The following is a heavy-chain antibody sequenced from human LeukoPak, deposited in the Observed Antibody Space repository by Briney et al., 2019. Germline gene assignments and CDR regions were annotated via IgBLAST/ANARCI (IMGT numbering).Heavy chain of an antibody. CDR2: MKPNSGDS. CDR3: ARDHSDSWLDS. Sequence: ASVKVSCKASGYTFTSYDIHWMRQATGQGLEWMGWMKPNSGDSGLAQKFQGRVTMAWNTSMSTAYMELSSLRSEDTAVYYCARDHSDSWLDSWGQGTLVTVSS. J-gene: IGHJ5*01. D-gene: IGHD6-13*01. V-gene: IGHV1-8*01. CDR1: GYTFTSYD.